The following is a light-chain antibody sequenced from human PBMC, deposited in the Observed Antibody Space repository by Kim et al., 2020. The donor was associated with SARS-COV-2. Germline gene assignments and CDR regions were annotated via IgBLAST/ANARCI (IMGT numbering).Light chain of an antibody. Sequence: DIQMTQSPSSLSAFVGDRVTITCRASQSTANYFNWYQQKPGKAPKLLIYAASSLQRGVPSRFSGSGSGTDFTLTISSLQPGGFATCYCQRSYTTPPTFGRGNKVDIK. CDR3: QRSYTTPPT. V-gene: IGKV1-39*01. J-gene: IGKJ1*01. CDR1: QSTANY. CDR2: AAS.